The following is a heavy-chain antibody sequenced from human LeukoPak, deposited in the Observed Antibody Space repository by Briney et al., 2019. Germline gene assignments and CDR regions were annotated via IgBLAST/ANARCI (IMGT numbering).Heavy chain of an antibody. J-gene: IGHJ4*02. Sequence: PGGSLRLSCAASGFTFDDYAMHWVRQAPGKGLEWVSGISWNSGSIGYADSVKGRVTISRDNSKNTVYLHMNSLRAEDTAVYYCARWFFKQKGLDYWGQGTLVTVSS. D-gene: IGHD3-10*01. CDR3: ARWFFKQKGLDY. CDR1: GFTFDDYA. V-gene: IGHV3-9*01. CDR2: ISWNSGSI.